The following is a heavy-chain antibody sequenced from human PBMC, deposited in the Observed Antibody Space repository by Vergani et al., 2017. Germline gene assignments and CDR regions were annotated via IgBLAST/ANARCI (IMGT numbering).Heavy chain of an antibody. CDR2: IITFFGTT. Sequence: QVQLVQSGAEVKKPGSSVKVSCKASGGPFKNSAFSWVRQVPGQGLEWMGRIITFFGTTDYAQKFQGRFTIIADEFTKTVDMELSSLRSEDTAVYYCARDSVDTAMVKAKGPFDYWGQGTLVTVSS. CDR3: ARDSVDTAMVKAKGPFDY. CDR1: GGPFKNSA. D-gene: IGHD5-18*01. V-gene: IGHV1-69*13. J-gene: IGHJ4*02.